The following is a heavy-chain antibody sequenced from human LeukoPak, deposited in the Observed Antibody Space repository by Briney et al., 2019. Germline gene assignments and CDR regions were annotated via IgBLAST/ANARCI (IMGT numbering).Heavy chain of an antibody. CDR1: DGSISSYY. V-gene: IGHV4-59*01. CDR3: ARGTNYMGRVFDY. Sequence: SETLSLTCTVSDGSISSYYGSWIRQPPGKGLECIGYIYYSGGTNYNPSLKSRVTISVDTSKNQFSLKLNSMTAADTAVYYCARGTNYMGRVFDYWGHGTLVTVSS. J-gene: IGHJ4*01. D-gene: IGHD4/OR15-4a*01. CDR2: IYYSGGT.